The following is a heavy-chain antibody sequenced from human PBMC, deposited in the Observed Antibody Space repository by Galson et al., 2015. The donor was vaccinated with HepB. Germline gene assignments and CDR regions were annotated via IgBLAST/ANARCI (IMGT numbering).Heavy chain of an antibody. Sequence: SLRLSCAASGFTFSDYYMSWIRQAPGKGLEWVPYISSSSSYTNYADSVKGRFTISRDNAKNSLYLQMNSLRAEDTAVYYCARDVGATFSFAYYYGMDVWGQGTTVTVSS. CDR1: GFTFSDYY. CDR2: ISSSSSYT. J-gene: IGHJ6*02. D-gene: IGHD1-26*01. V-gene: IGHV3-11*06. CDR3: ARDVGATFSFAYYYGMDV.